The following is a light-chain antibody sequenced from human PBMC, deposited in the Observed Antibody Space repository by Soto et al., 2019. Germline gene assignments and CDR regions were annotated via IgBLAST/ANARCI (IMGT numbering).Light chain of an antibody. CDR2: DAS. J-gene: IGKJ1*01. Sequence: DIQMTQSPSSLSASMGDRVTITCRASQSINTFLNWYQQQPGRAPRLLIYDASSLESGVPSRFSGSGSGTEFTLTISSLQPDDFATYYCQQYNSFSRTFGQGTKVDIK. CDR3: QQYNSFSRT. V-gene: IGKV1-5*01. CDR1: QSINTF.